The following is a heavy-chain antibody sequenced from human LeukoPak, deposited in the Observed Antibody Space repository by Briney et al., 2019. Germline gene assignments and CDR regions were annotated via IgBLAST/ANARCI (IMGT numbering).Heavy chain of an antibody. D-gene: IGHD3-22*01. V-gene: IGHV1-18*01. Sequence: AASVKVSCKASGYTSTTYGISWVRQAPGQGLEWMGWISAYNGNTNYAQKFQGRVTMTTDTSTSTAYMELRSLRSDDTAVYYCARGSTARYYYDSSGYYRGAVDYWGQGTLVTISS. CDR2: ISAYNGNT. CDR1: GYTSTTYG. J-gene: IGHJ4*02. CDR3: ARGSTARYYYDSSGYYRGAVDY.